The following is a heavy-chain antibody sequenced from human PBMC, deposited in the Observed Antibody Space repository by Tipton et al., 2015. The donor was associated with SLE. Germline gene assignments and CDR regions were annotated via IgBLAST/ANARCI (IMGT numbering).Heavy chain of an antibody. CDR2: IYTSGST. J-gene: IGHJ6*03. V-gene: IGHV4-4*07. CDR3: ARGCWSGYCPIHYYYYMDV. Sequence: TLSLTCTVSGGSISSYYWSWIRQPAGKGLDWIGRIYTSGSTNYSPSLKSRVTMSVDTSKNQFSLKLSSVTAADTAVYYCARGCWSGYCPIHYYYYMDVWGKGTTVTVSS. D-gene: IGHD3-3*01. CDR1: GGSISSYY.